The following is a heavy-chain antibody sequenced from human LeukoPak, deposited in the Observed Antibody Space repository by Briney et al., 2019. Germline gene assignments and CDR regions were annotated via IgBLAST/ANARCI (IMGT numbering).Heavy chain of an antibody. Sequence: GGSLRLSCAASGFTFSSYSMNWVRQAPGKVLEWVSSISSSSSYIYYADSVKCRFPISRDNAKNSLYLQMNSLRAEDTAVYYCARTESWAFDIWGQGTMVTVSS. CDR3: ARTESWAFDI. V-gene: IGHV3-21*01. CDR1: GFTFSSYS. CDR2: ISSSSSYI. J-gene: IGHJ3*02.